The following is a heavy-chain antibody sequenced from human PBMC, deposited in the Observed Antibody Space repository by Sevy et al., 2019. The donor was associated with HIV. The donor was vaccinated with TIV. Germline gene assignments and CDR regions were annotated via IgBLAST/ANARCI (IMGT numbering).Heavy chain of an antibody. CDR1: AFTFSSYS. CDR3: ARPRVYSGYDPGNWFDP. D-gene: IGHD5-12*01. V-gene: IGHV3-21*01. CDR2: ISSSSSYI. Sequence: GGSLRLSCAASAFTFSSYSMNWVRQAPGKGLEWVSSISSSSSYIYYADSVKGRFTISRDNAKNSLYLQMNSLRAEDTAVYYCARPRVYSGYDPGNWFDPWGQGTLVTVSS. J-gene: IGHJ5*02.